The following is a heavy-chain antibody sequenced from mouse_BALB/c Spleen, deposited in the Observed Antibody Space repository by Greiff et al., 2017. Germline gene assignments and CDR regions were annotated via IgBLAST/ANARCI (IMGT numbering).Heavy chain of an antibody. D-gene: IGHD2-4*01. CDR2: ISSGGST. Sequence: DVQLQESGGGLVKPGGSLKLSCAASGFTFSSYAMSWVRQTPEKRLEWVASISSGGSTYYPDSVKGRFTISRDNARNILYLQMSSLRSEDTAMYYCARGGPDYGPYWYFDVWGAGTTVTVSS. J-gene: IGHJ1*01. CDR3: ARGGPDYGPYWYFDV. V-gene: IGHV5-6-5*01. CDR1: GFTFSSYA.